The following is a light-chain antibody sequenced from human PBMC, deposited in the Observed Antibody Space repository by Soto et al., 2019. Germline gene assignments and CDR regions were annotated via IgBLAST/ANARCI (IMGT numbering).Light chain of an antibody. Sequence: QSVLTQTTSASGSPGQSVTISCTGTSSDVGGYNYVSWYQQHPGKAPKLMIYEVSKRPSGVPDRFSGSKSGNTASLTVSGLQAEDEADYYCSSYAGSNNFEVFGTGTKVTVL. CDR3: SSYAGSNNFEV. V-gene: IGLV2-8*01. CDR1: SSDVGGYNY. J-gene: IGLJ1*01. CDR2: EVS.